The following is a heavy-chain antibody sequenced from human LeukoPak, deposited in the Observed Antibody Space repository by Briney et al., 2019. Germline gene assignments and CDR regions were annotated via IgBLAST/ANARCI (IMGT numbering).Heavy chain of an antibody. Sequence: ASVKVSCKASGGTFSSYAISWVRQAPGQGLEWMGGIIPIFGTANYAQKFQGRVTITADESTSTAYMELSSLRSEDTAVYYCARGLIAVAASLFDYWGQGTLVTVSS. CDR3: ARGLIAVAASLFDY. D-gene: IGHD6-19*01. CDR2: IIPIFGTA. CDR1: GGTFSSYA. J-gene: IGHJ4*02. V-gene: IGHV1-69*13.